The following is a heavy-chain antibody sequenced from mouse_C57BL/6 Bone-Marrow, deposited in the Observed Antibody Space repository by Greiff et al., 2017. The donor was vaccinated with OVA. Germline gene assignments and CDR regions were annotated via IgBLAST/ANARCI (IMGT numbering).Heavy chain of an antibody. CDR3: ARDSSGYDYAMDY. V-gene: IGHV1-26*01. J-gene: IGHJ4*01. D-gene: IGHD3-2*02. CDR2: INPNNGGT. CDR1: GYTFTDYY. Sequence: VQLQQSGPELVKPGASVKISCKASGYTFTDYYMNWVKQSHGKSLEWIGDINPNNGGTSYNQKFKGKATLTVDKSSSTAYMELRSRTSEDSAVYYCARDSSGYDYAMDYWGQGTSVTVSS.